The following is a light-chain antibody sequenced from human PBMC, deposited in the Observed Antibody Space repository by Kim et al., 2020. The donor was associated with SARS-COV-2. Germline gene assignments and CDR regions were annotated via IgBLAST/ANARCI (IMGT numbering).Light chain of an antibody. Sequence: SPGERDTLSCRASQSVSSSYLAWYQQKPGQAHRLLIYGASSRATGIPDRFSGSGSGTDFTLTISRLEPEDFAVYYCQQYGSSPGTFGGGTKVEIK. CDR3: QQYGSSPGT. J-gene: IGKJ4*01. CDR1: QSVSSSY. CDR2: GAS. V-gene: IGKV3-20*01.